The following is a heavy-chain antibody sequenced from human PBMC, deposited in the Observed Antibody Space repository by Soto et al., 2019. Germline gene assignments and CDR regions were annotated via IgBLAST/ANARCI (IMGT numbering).Heavy chain of an antibody. J-gene: IGHJ5*02. CDR1: GFTFSSYW. CDR3: AREYEIAVAGIVDWFDP. V-gene: IGHV3-7*01. Sequence: GGSLRLSCAASGFTFSSYWMSWVRQAPGKGLEWVANIKQDGSEKYYVDSVKGRFTISRDNAKNSLYLQMNSLRAEDTAVYYCAREYEIAVAGIVDWFDPWGQGTLVTVSS. D-gene: IGHD6-19*01. CDR2: IKQDGSEK.